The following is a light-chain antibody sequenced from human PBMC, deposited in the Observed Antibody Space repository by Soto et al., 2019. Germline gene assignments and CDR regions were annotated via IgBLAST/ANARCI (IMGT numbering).Light chain of an antibody. J-gene: IGLJ2*01. V-gene: IGLV2-14*01. CDR2: EVS. CDR3: SSYTIRNVI. Sequence: QSVLTQPASVSGSPGPSITISCTGTSSDVGGYNYVCWYQQHPGKAPKLMISEVSKRPSGVSNRFSGSKSGNTASLTISGLQPEDEADYYCSSYTIRNVIFGGGTKVTVL. CDR1: SSDVGGYNY.